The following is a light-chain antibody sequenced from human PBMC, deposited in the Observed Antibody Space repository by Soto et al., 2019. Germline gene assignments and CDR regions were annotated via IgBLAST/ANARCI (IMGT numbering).Light chain of an antibody. Sequence: EVVLTQSPATLSLSPGERATLSCRASQSVSTYLAWYQHKPGQAPRLLIYDASIRATGTPARFSGGGSGTDFTLTISSLAPEDLAVYYXXXRSHWPPGATFGGGTKVEIK. CDR3: XXRSHWPPGAT. CDR2: DAS. V-gene: IGKV3-11*01. J-gene: IGKJ4*01. CDR1: QSVSTY.